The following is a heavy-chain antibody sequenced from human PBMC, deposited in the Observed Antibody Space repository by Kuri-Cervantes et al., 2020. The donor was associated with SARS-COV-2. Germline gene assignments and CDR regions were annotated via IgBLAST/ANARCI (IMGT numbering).Heavy chain of an antibody. V-gene: IGHV4-34*01. J-gene: IGHJ3*02. D-gene: IGHD6-19*01. CDR1: GGSLSGSY. CDR2: INHSGST. Sequence: SETLSLTCAVYGGSLSGSYWSWIRQSPGKRLEWIGEINHSGSTNYNPSLKSRVTISVDTSKNQFSLKLSSVTAADTAVYYCASEALHSSGWYNDAFDIWGQGTMVTVSS. CDR3: ASEALHSSGWYNDAFDI.